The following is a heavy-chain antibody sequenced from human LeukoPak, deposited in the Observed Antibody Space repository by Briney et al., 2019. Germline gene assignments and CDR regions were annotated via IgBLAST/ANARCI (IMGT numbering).Heavy chain of an antibody. CDR2: IYYSGIT. J-gene: IGHJ5*02. CDR3: ARRNGHSWDVGNWFDP. Sequence: AETLSLTCSLSGASIVSSSYYWAWIRQPPGMGPDWIGSIYYSGITYYNPSLKSRSTVSVDTSKNQFFLHLISVTAADTAVYYCARRNGHSWDVGNWFDPWGQGTLVTVSS. D-gene: IGHD6-13*01. V-gene: IGHV4-39*01. CDR1: GASIVSSSYY.